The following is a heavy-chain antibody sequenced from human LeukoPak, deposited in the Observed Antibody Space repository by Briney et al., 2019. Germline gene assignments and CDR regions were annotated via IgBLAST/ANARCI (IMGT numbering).Heavy chain of an antibody. Sequence: SETLSLTCTVSGGSVRSSSYYWGCIRQPPGKGLEWIGSVHYNGSTCYNPSLGGRVIMSIDTSKNQFSLKLTSVTAVDTAMYYCARDRGVPRPYYFDQWGQGTLVTVSS. CDR2: VHYNGST. D-gene: IGHD3-10*01. V-gene: IGHV4-39*07. CDR3: ARDRGVPRPYYFDQ. CDR1: GGSVRSSSYY. J-gene: IGHJ4*02.